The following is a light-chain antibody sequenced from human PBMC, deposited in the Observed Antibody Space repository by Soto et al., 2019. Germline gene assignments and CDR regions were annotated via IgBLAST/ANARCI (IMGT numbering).Light chain of an antibody. CDR1: QSVSSSY. CDR2: AAS. J-gene: IGKJ2*01. V-gene: IGKV3-20*01. Sequence: EIVLTQSPGTVSLSPGERATLSCRASQSVSSSYLAWYQQKPGEAPRLLIYAASSRATGIPDRFSGSGSGTDFTLTISRLEPEDFAVYFCQQYGSSPYTFGQGTKLEIK. CDR3: QQYGSSPYT.